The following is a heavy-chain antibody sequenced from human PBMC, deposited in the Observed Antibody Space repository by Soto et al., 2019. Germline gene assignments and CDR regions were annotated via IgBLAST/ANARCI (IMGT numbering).Heavy chain of an antibody. J-gene: IGHJ4*02. CDR2: ISANNSDT. Sequence: ASVEVSCKASGYTFTSYGISWVRQAPGQGLQWMGWISANNSDTNYAQKFQGRVTMTTDTSTSTAYMELRSLRSDDTAVYYCARRALDYWGQGTLVTVSS. CDR1: GYTFTSYG. CDR3: ARRALDY. V-gene: IGHV1-18*01.